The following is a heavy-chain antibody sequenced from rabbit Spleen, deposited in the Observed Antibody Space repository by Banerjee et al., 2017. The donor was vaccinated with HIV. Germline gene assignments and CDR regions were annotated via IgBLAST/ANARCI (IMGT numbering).Heavy chain of an antibody. V-gene: IGHV1S7*01. J-gene: IGHJ3*01. CDR3: ARAIVPWLGLTRLDL. CDR1: GFDFSRYY. CDR2: IYAAKGST. Sequence: QQLKETGGGLVQPGGSLKLSCKASGFDFSRYYMCWVRQAPGKGLEWIGIIYAAKGSTNYASWVNGRFTISSDNAQSTVDLKMTSLTAADTATYFCARAIVPWLGLTRLDLWGQGTLVTVS. D-gene: IGHD4-1*01.